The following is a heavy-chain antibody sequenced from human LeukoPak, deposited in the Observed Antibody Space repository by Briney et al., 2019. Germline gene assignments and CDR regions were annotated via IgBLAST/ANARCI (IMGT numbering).Heavy chain of an antibody. CDR2: IYYDGST. D-gene: IGHD3-10*01. J-gene: IGHJ4*02. CDR1: GVSINDFY. V-gene: IGHV4-59*01. Sequence: SETLSLTCTVSGVSINDFYWTWIRQSPGNGPEWIGYIYYDGSTDYNPSLKSRATMSIDTSRSQFSLKLNSVTAADTAVYYCTKVGLSGLFDYWGQGALVTVSS. CDR3: TKVGLSGLFDY.